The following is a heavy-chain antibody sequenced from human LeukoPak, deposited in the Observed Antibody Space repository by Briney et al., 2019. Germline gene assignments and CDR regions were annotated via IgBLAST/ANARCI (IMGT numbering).Heavy chain of an antibody. CDR2: IQTGGFT. V-gene: IGHV3-53*01. J-gene: IGHJ4*02. D-gene: IGHD4-11*01. CDR3: ARDDYLSF. CDR1: GFTVSSNY. Sequence: PGGSLRLSCAVSGFTVSSNYMSWVRQAPGKGLEWVSVIQTGGFTYYADSVKGRFTVSRDNSKNTLYLQMNSMRGEDTAMYYCARDDYLSFWGQGTLVTVSS.